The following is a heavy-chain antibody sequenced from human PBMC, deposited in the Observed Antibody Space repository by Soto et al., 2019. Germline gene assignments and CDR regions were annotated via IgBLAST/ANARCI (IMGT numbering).Heavy chain of an antibody. Sequence: SQPLSLTCAISWDSVSINSAAWNWISQSPSRGLEWLGRTYYRSKWYNDYAVSVKSRITINPDTSKNQFSLQLNSVTPEDTAVYYCARVRGIAVADAFDISGQWTMVTVSS. D-gene: IGHD6-19*01. V-gene: IGHV6-1*01. CDR1: WDSVSINSAA. J-gene: IGHJ3*02. CDR2: TYYRSKWYN. CDR3: ARVRGIAVADAFDI.